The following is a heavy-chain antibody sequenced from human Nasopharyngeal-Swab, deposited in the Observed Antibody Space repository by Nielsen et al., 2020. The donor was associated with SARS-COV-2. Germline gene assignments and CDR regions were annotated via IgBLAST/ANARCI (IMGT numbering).Heavy chain of an antibody. Sequence: ASVKVSCKASGYTFTGYYIHWVRQAPGQGLEWMGRINPNIGGTNYAQKFQGRVTMTRDTSISTAYMELSRLRSDDTAVYYCARDLGYIRYCSGGSCYQDYWGQGTLVTVSS. CDR3: ARDLGYIRYCSGGSCYQDY. J-gene: IGHJ4*02. CDR1: GYTFTGYY. CDR2: INPNIGGT. D-gene: IGHD2-15*01. V-gene: IGHV1-2*06.